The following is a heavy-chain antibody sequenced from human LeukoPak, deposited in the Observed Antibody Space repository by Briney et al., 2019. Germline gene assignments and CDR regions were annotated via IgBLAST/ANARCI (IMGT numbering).Heavy chain of an antibody. CDR3: ARVRRLAVAGTAKYFDY. CDR1: GYTFTGYY. D-gene: IGHD6-19*01. CDR2: INPNSGGT. V-gene: IGHV1-2*02. Sequence: ASVKVSCKASGYTFTGYYMHWVRQAPGQGLEWMGWINPNSGGTNYAQKFQGKVTMTRDTSISTAYMELSRLRSDDTAVYYCARVRRLAVAGTAKYFDYWGQGTLVTVSS. J-gene: IGHJ4*02.